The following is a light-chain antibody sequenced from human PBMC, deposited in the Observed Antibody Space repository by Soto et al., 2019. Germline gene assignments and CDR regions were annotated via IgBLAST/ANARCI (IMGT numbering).Light chain of an antibody. V-gene: IGKV1-17*03. CDR2: AAS. J-gene: IGKJ1*01. CDR1: QGISHG. CDR3: LQHNEYPRT. Sequence: DIQMTQSPPAMYASVGDGDTITRRASQGISHGLAWFQQKPGQVPKRLIYAASSLQSGVPSRFSAYGSGTECTLTISSLQPEDFATYYCLQHNEYPRTFGQGTKGEF.